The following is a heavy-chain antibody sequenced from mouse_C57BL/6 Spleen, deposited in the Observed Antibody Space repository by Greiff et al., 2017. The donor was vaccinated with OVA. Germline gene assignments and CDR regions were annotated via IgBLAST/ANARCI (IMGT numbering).Heavy chain of an antibody. Sequence: QVQLQQSGAELARPVASVKLSCKASGYTFTSYGISWVKQRTGQGLEWIGEIYPRSGTTYYNEKFKGKATLTADKSSSTAYMELRRLTSEDSAVYFCARKEITTVVATGFYYWGQGTTLTGSS. V-gene: IGHV1-81*01. CDR3: ARKEITTVVATGFYY. CDR2: IYPRSGTT. CDR1: GYTFTSYG. D-gene: IGHD1-1*01. J-gene: IGHJ2*01.